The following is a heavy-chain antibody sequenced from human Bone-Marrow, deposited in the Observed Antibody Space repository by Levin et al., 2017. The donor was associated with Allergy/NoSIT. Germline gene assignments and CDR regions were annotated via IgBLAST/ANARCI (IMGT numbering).Heavy chain of an antibody. V-gene: IGHV3-20*04. D-gene: IGHD3-22*01. Sequence: GGSLRLSCSVSGFTFDTYAMSWIRQAPGKGLEWVSGIDWNGAGTDYAPSVKGRFTISRDNAKKSLYLEMKSLGPDDTAFYFCARGDSNLNWYFDFWGRGTLVTVST. CDR1: GFTFDTYA. CDR2: IDWNGAGT. J-gene: IGHJ2*01. CDR3: ARGDSNLNWYFDF.